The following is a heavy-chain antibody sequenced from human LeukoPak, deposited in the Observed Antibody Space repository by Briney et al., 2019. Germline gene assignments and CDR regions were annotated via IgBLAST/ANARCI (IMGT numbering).Heavy chain of an antibody. CDR3: ARANSGSYYSDY. V-gene: IGHV3-74*01. D-gene: IGHD1-26*01. CDR2: IKSDGSST. Sequence: PGGSLRLPCAASGFTFSSYWMHWVRQAPGKGLVWVSRIKSDGSSTSYAGSVKGRFTISRDNAKNTLYLQMNSLRAEDTAVYYCARANSGSYYSDYWGQGTLVTVSS. CDR1: GFTFSSYW. J-gene: IGHJ4*02.